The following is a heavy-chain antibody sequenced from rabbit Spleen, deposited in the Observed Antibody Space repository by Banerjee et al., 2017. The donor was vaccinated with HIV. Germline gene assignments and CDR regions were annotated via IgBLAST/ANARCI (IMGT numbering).Heavy chain of an antibody. V-gene: IGHV1S45*01. Sequence: QEQLEESGGDLVKPEGSLTLTCTASGFSFSSNYYICWVRQAPGKGLEWIACIYAGDGSTVYASWAKGRFTISKTSSTTVTLQMTSLTAADTATYFCARGSATMTMVITGYYFNLWGQGTLVTVS. CDR3: ARGSATMTMVITGYYFNL. CDR1: GFSFSSNYY. D-gene: IGHD2-1*01. J-gene: IGHJ4*01. CDR2: IYAGDGST.